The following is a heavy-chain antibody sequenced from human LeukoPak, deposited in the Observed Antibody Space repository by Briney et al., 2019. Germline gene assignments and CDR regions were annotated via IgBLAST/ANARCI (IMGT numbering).Heavy chain of an antibody. CDR2: ISWDGETT. V-gene: IGHV3-43*01. J-gene: IGHJ4*02. D-gene: IGHD3-9*01. Sequence: QSGGSLRLSCAASRFTFDDYIMHWVRQAPGKGLEWVSLISWDGETTYYADSVKGRFTTSRDNSKNSLYLQMNSLRAEDTAVYYCAKGSGGTTDYSSAYWGQGTLVTVSS. CDR1: RFTFDDYI. CDR3: AKGSGGTTDYSSAY.